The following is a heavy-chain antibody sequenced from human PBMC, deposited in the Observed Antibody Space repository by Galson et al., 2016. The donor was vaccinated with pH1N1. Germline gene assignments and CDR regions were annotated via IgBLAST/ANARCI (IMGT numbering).Heavy chain of an antibody. J-gene: IGHJ4*02. CDR1: GYTFTDYD. D-gene: IGHD2-15*01. V-gene: IGHV1-8*01. Sequence: SVKLSCKASGYTFTDYDINWVRQGTGQGLEWMGWMNPNNDNTGYAQEFQGRVTMTRNTAISTAYMELSSLRSEDTAVYYCARGGYCRVGSCYHVFDYWGQGTLVTVS. CDR3: ARGGYCRVGSCYHVFDY. CDR2: MNPNNDNT.